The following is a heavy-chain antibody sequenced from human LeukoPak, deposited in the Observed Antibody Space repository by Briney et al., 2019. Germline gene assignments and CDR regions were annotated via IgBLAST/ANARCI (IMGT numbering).Heavy chain of an antibody. CDR1: GYTFTSYD. Sequence: ASVKVSCKASGYTFTSYDINWVRQATGQGLEWMGWMNPNSGNTGSAQRFQGSVTMTRDTSRSTAYMELSRLTSEDTAVYYCARGPLVRLPSSFDPWGQGTLVTVSS. J-gene: IGHJ5*02. CDR3: ARGPLVRLPSSFDP. V-gene: IGHV1-8*01. D-gene: IGHD3-16*02. CDR2: MNPNSGNT.